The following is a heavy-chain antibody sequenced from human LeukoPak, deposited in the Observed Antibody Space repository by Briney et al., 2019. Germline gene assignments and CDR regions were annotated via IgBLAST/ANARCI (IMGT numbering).Heavy chain of an antibody. Sequence: GGSLRLSCAASGFTFSSYNMNWVRQAPGKGLEWVSYISSSSSTISYADSVKGRFTISRDNSKNMLYLQMNSLRIEDTAVYYCAKVGSGNDYYWGQGTLVTVSS. V-gene: IGHV3-48*01. D-gene: IGHD5-12*01. CDR2: ISSSSSTI. CDR3: AKVGSGNDYY. J-gene: IGHJ4*02. CDR1: GFTFSSYN.